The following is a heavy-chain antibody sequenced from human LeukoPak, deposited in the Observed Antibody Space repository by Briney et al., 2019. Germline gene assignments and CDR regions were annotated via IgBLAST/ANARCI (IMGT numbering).Heavy chain of an antibody. CDR2: IYYSGST. J-gene: IGHJ4*02. V-gene: IGHV4-59*01. D-gene: IGHD2-15*01. CDR1: GGSISSYY. Sequence: PSETLSLTCTVSGGSISSYYWSWIRQPPGKGLEWIGYIYYSGSTNYNPSLKSRVTISVDTSKNQFSLKLSSVTAADTAVYYCARDGILRAFDYWGQGTLVTVSS. CDR3: ARDGILRAFDY.